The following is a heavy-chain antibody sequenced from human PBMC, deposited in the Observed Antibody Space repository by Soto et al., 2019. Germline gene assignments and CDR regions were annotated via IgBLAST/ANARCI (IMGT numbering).Heavy chain of an antibody. CDR3: AKFRPEYYYGSGSWNSSGWSGDY. D-gene: IGHD3-10*01. J-gene: IGHJ4*02. CDR2: ISGSGGST. CDR1: GFTFSSYA. V-gene: IGHV3-23*01. Sequence: PGGSLRLSCAASGFTFSSYAMSWVRQAPGKGLEWVSAISGSGGSTYYADSVKGRFTISRDNSKNTLYLQMNSLRAEDTAVYYCAKFRPEYYYGSGSWNSSGWSGDYWGQGTLVTVSS.